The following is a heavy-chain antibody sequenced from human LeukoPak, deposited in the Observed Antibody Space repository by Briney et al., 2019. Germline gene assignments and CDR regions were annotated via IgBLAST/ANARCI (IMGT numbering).Heavy chain of an antibody. CDR3: ARVIYSNYVGYFDY. D-gene: IGHD4-11*01. Sequence: GGSLRPSCAASGFTFSTYTMNWVRQAPGKGLEWVSSISSSSGYIYYADSVKGRFTISRDNAKNSMYLQMNSLRAEDTAVYYCARVIYSNYVGYFDYWGQGTLVTVSS. CDR2: ISSSSGYI. V-gene: IGHV3-21*01. CDR1: GFTFSTYT. J-gene: IGHJ4*02.